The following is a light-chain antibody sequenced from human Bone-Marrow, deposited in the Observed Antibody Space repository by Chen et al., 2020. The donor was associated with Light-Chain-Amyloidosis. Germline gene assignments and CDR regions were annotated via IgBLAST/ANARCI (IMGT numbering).Light chain of an antibody. J-gene: IGKJ4*01. Sequence: EIVLTQSPGTLSLSPGEGANLSCRASQTISSNYLTWYQQKFGQAPRLLIYGSSSRATGIPDRFTCSGSGTDFTLTINRLEPEDFAMYYCQQYGTSPLTFGGVTKVEIK. CDR3: QQYGTSPLT. CDR1: QTISSNY. V-gene: IGKV3-20*01. CDR2: GSS.